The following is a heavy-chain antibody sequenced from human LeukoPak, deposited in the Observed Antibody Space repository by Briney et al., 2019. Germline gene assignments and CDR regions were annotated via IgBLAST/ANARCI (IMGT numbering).Heavy chain of an antibody. CDR3: ARRELDSRSHPFFDY. Sequence: GESLKISCKGSGYSFTSYWIGWVRQMPGKGLEWMGIIYPGDSDTRYSPSFQGQVTISADKSISTAYLQWNSLKASDTAMYYCARRELDSRSHPFFDYWGQGTLVTVSS. CDR1: GYSFTSYW. V-gene: IGHV5-51*01. D-gene: IGHD6-13*01. J-gene: IGHJ4*02. CDR2: IYPGDSDT.